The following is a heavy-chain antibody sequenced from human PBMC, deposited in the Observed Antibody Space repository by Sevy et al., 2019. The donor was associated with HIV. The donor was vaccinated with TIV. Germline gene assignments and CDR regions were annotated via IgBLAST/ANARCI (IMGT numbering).Heavy chain of an antibody. D-gene: IGHD3-22*01. V-gene: IGHV3-23*01. J-gene: IGHJ4*02. Sequence: GGSLRLSCAASGIAFSTYAMFWVRQAPGKGLEWVSSISAGGCSTYYADSVKGRFTLSRDNSRNTLDLQMNSLRADDTAVYYCAKDFSDVYYYDSSATVDYWGQGTLVTVSS. CDR2: ISAGGCST. CDR1: GIAFSTYA. CDR3: AKDFSDVYYYDSSATVDY.